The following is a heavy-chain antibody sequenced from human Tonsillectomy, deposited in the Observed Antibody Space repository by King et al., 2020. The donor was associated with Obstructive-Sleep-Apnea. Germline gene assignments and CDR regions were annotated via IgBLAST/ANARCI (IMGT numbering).Heavy chain of an antibody. Sequence: QLVQSGGGVVQPGRSLRLSCAASGFTFSNYGMHWVRQAPGKGLEWVAVISYDGGHKYYEDSVKGRFNISRDNFKNLLYLQMNSLRAEDTAVYFCAKDRLTSMGYFDYWGQGSLVTVSS. V-gene: IGHV3-30*18. CDR1: GFTFSNYG. CDR3: AKDRLTSMGYFDY. J-gene: IGHJ4*02. D-gene: IGHD5-12*01. CDR2: ISYDGGHK.